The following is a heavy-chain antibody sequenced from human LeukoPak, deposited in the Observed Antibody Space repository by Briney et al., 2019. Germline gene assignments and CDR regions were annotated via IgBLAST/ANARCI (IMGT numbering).Heavy chain of an antibody. CDR2: IYYSGST. Sequence: SETLSLACTVSGGSISSYYWSWIRQPPGKGLEWIGYIYYSGSTNYNPSLKSRVTISVDTSKNQFSLKLSSVTAADTAVYYCARLITIFGVVTPNWYLDLWGRGTLVTVSS. V-gene: IGHV4-59*12. D-gene: IGHD3-3*01. CDR1: GGSISSYY. J-gene: IGHJ2*01. CDR3: ARLITIFGVVTPNWYLDL.